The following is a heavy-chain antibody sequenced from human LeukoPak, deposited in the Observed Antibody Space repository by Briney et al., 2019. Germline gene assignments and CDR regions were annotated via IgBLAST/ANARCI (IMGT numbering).Heavy chain of an antibody. CDR3: TTDVVVTALNTYYYYYMDV. Sequence: PGGSLRLSCAASGFTFRKAWMSWVRQAPGKGLEWVGRIKSKTDGGTTDYAAPVKGRFTISRDDSKNTLYLQMNSLKTEDTAVYYCTTDVVVTALNTYYYYYMDVWGKETTVPVSS. CDR2: IKSKTDGGTT. CDR1: GFTFRKAW. D-gene: IGHD2-21*02. V-gene: IGHV3-15*01. J-gene: IGHJ6*03.